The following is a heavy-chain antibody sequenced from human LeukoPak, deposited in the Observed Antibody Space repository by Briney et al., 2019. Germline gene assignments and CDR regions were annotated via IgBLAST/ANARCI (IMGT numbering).Heavy chain of an antibody. CDR2: IYYSGTT. CDR3: ARTMGARGLVFDY. D-gene: IGHD3/OR15-3a*01. J-gene: IGHJ4*02. Sequence: PSQTLSLTCTVSGGSISSGGHYWSWIRQHPGKGLEWIGYIYYSGTTYYNPSLKSRATVSVDTSKNQFSLKLSSVTAADTAVYYCARTMGARGLVFDYWGQGTPVTVS. CDR1: GGSISSGGHY. V-gene: IGHV4-31*03.